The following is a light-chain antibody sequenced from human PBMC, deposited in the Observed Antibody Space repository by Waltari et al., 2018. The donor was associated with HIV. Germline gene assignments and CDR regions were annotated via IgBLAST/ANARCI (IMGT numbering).Light chain of an antibody. V-gene: IGLV3-19*01. CDR3: HSRDTDGDHYV. CDR2: GAN. CDR1: SLRSFF. Sequence: SSELTQDPVLSVALGQTIKITCQGDSLRSFFPNWFQQTPVQAPILVVYGANRRPSGIPDRFSASNSGNTSSLIISDSQAVDEADYYCHSRDTDGDHYVFGGGTRVIV. J-gene: IGLJ1*01.